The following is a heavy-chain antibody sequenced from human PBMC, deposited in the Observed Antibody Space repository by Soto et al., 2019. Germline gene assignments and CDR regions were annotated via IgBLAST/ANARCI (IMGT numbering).Heavy chain of an antibody. CDR1: GFIFSSYG. J-gene: IGHJ4*02. V-gene: IGHV3-33*01. Sequence: QVQLVQSGGGAVQPGRSLRLSCAASGFIFSSYGMHWVRQAPGKGLEWMGLIWYDGSNEEYADSVKGRFTISRDNSKNTVYLQMNSLRVEDTAVYYCARKDVAVFDYWGQGTLVTVSS. CDR2: IWYDGSNE. CDR3: ARKDVAVFDY.